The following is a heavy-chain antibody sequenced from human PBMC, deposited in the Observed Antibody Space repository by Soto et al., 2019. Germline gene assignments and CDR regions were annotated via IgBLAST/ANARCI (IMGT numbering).Heavy chain of an antibody. CDR2: IRQDGGEK. V-gene: IGHV3-7*01. CDR3: ARAHDYAASGDY. D-gene: IGHD4-17*01. CDR1: GFTFSSYY. Sequence: EVQLVESGGGSVQPGGSLRLSCAASGFTFSSYYMTWVRQAPGKGLEWVANIRQDGGEKYFVDSVKGRVTISRDNTKNSVYLQMNTLRAEDTAVYYCARAHDYAASGDYWGQGTLVTVSS. J-gene: IGHJ4*02.